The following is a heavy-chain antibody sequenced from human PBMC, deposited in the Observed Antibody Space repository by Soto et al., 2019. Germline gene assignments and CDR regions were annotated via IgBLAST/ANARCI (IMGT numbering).Heavy chain of an antibody. CDR1: GFTFSPYT. CDR2: ISYHGTGK. D-gene: IGHD2-21*02. Sequence: QVQLVESGGGVVQPGTSLGLSCAVSGFTFSPYTMHWVRQAPGKGLEWVAVISYHGTGKYYADSVKGRFTISRDNSKNTLYLQMNSLRPEDTSVYYCARGGGFCGGDCYKGGVDYWGQGTLVTVSS. V-gene: IGHV3-30*04. CDR3: ARGGGFCGGDCYKGGVDY. J-gene: IGHJ4*02.